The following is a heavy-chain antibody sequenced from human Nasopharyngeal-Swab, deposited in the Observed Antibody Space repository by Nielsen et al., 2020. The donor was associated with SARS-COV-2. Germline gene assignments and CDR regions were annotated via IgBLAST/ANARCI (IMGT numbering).Heavy chain of an antibody. CDR2: ISSSGSTI. J-gene: IGHJ5*02. V-gene: IGHV3-48*04. CDR1: GFSFSSYN. Sequence: GGSLRLSCAASGFSFSSYNMNWVRQAPGKGSEWVSYISSSGSTIYYADSVKGRFTISRDNAKNSLYMQMNSLRAEDTAVYYCVRDNSGWLNWFHPWGQGTLVTVSS. CDR3: VRDNSGWLNWFHP. D-gene: IGHD6-19*01.